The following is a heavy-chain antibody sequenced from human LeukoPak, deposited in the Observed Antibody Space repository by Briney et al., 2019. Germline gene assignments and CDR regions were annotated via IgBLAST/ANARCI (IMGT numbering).Heavy chain of an antibody. CDR1: GFTFSRYW. Sequence: PGGSLRLSRAASGFTFSRYWMFWVRHAPGKGLVWVSRINSDGTTTNYADSVKGRFTISRDNAKNKLSLQLNSLRAEDSAVYYCASSGITVTTSYFYYMDVWGKGTTVTVSS. CDR3: ASSGITVTTSYFYYMDV. V-gene: IGHV3-74*01. CDR2: INSDGTTT. J-gene: IGHJ6*03. D-gene: IGHD4-17*01.